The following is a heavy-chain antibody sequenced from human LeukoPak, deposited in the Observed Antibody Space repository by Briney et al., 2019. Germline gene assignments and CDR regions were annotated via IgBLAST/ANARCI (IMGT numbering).Heavy chain of an antibody. V-gene: IGHV1-69*13. CDR2: ITPIFGTA. CDR1: GGTFSSYA. CDR3: ARDRGSSGWYWGLLDY. Sequence: SVNVSCKASGGTFSSYAISWVRQAPGQGLEWMGGITPIFGTANYAQKFQGRVTITADESTSTAYMELSSLRSEDTAVYYCARDRGSSGWYWGLLDYWGQGTLVTVSS. J-gene: IGHJ4*02. D-gene: IGHD6-19*01.